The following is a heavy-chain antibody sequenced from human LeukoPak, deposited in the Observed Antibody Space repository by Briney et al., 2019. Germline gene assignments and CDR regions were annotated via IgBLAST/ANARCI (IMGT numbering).Heavy chain of an antibody. Sequence: GASVKVSCKASGYTFTSYGISWVRQAPGQGLEWMGWISAYNGNTNYAQKLQGRVTMTTDTSTSTAYMELRSLRSDDTAVYYCARDPRPGYCSGGSCHNWFDPWGQGTLVTVSS. D-gene: IGHD2-15*01. J-gene: IGHJ5*02. CDR1: GYTFTSYG. CDR2: ISAYNGNT. V-gene: IGHV1-18*01. CDR3: ARDPRPGYCSGGSCHNWFDP.